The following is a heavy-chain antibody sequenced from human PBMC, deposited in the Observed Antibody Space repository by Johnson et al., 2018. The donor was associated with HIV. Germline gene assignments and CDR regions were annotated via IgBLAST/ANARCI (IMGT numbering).Heavy chain of an antibody. V-gene: IGHV3-15*01. CDR2: IKSKTDGGTT. CDR3: TTGLSWNDAFHI. D-gene: IGHD1-1*01. CDR1: GFTFSNAW. Sequence: VQLVESGGGLVKPGGSLRLSCAASGFTFSNAWMNWVHQAPGKGLEWVGRIKSKTDGGTTDYAAPVKGRFTISRDDSENTLYLQMNSLKTEDTALYYCTTGLSWNDAFHIWAQGTMVTVSS. J-gene: IGHJ3*02.